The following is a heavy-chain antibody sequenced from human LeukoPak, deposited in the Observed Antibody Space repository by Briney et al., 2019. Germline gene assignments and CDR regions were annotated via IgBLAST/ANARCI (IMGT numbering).Heavy chain of an antibody. Sequence: GGSLRLSCAASGFTFSSYGMSWVRQAPGKGLEWVSAISGSGGSTYYADSVKGRFTISRDNSKNTLYLQMNSLRAEDTAVYYCAKDFNRRIAAAGPHFDYWGQGTLVTVSS. CDR3: AKDFNRRIAAAGPHFDY. CDR1: GFTFSSYG. D-gene: IGHD6-13*01. CDR2: ISGSGGST. J-gene: IGHJ4*02. V-gene: IGHV3-23*01.